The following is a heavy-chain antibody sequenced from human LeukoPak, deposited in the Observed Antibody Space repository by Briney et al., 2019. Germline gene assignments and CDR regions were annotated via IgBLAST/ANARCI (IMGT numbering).Heavy chain of an antibody. CDR1: GGSISSDY. CDR2: IYTSGSN. J-gene: IGHJ5*02. Sequence: PSETLSLTCTVSGGSISSDYLSWIPQPPGPRLKWIGYIYTSGSNHYNPSLKSRVTISGDTSKNQFSLKLSSVTAADTAVYYCARQKAGNCFDPWGQGTPVTVSS. V-gene: IGHV4-4*09. CDR3: ARQKAGNCFDP. D-gene: IGHD6-19*01.